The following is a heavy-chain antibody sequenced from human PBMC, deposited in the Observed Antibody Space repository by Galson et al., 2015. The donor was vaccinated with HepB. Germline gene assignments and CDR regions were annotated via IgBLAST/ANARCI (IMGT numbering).Heavy chain of an antibody. CDR2: ISGGGSTT. CDR3: AKALAYCLTTTCPSNDY. D-gene: IGHD2-21*01. Sequence: SLRLSCAASGFTFTNYAMTWVRQAPGKGLEWVSTISGGGSTTYYADSVKGHFTISRDNSKNTLYLQMNSLRAEDTAVYFCAKALAYCLTTTCPSNDYWGQGTLVTVSS. CDR1: GFTFTNYA. V-gene: IGHV3-23*01. J-gene: IGHJ4*02.